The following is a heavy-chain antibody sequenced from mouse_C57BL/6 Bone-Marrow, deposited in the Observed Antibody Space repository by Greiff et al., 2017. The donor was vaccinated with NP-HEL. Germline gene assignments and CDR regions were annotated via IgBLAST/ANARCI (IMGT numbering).Heavy chain of an antibody. Sequence: QVQLKESGAELAKPGASVKLSCKASGYTFTSYWMHWVKQRPGQGLEWIGYINPSSGYTQYNQKFKDKATLTADKSSSTAYMQLSSLTYEDSAVYYCARTDYSPYFDYWGQGTTLTVSS. CDR1: GYTFTSYW. D-gene: IGHD2-12*01. J-gene: IGHJ2*01. CDR3: ARTDYSPYFDY. V-gene: IGHV1-7*01. CDR2: INPSSGYT.